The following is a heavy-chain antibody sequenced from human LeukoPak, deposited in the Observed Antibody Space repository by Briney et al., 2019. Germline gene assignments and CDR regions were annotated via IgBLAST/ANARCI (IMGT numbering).Heavy chain of an antibody. CDR2: IYHSGST. V-gene: IGHV4-30-2*01. CDR3: ARAAARCNWFDP. D-gene: IGHD6-6*01. J-gene: IGHJ5*02. CDR1: GGSISSGGYY. Sequence: SETLSLTCTVSGGSISSGGYYWSWIRQPPGKGLEWIGYIYHSGSTYYNPSLKSRVTISVDRSKNQFSLKLSSVTAADTAVYYCARAAARCNWFDPWGQGTLVTVSS.